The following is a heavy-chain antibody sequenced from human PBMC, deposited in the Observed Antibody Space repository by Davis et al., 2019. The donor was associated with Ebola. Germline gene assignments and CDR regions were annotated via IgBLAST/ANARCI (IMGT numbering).Heavy chain of an antibody. CDR1: GYTFTDYG. Sequence: ASVKVSCKASGYTFTDYGITWVRQAPGQGLEWMGWINPHNGNTNYAQNVQGRVTMTTDTSTTTAYMEVGSLRSDDTAVYYCARAQFPTTSDHWGQGTLVTVSS. J-gene: IGHJ4*02. V-gene: IGHV1-18*04. CDR2: INPHNGNT. D-gene: IGHD1-1*01. CDR3: ARAQFPTTSDH.